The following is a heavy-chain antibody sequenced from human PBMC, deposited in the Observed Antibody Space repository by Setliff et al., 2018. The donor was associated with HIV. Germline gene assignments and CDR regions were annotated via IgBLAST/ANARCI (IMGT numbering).Heavy chain of an antibody. Sequence: SETLSLTCAVSGYSISSGYFWGWIRQPPGKGLEWIGSLYHSGTNFYNPSLESRVTISLDTSTNRFSLKLNSVTAAETAIYYCARQVGSQYSYWAYYFDSWGQGALVTVSS. CDR3: ARQVGSQYSYWAYYFDS. CDR2: LYHSGTN. J-gene: IGHJ4*02. CDR1: GYSISSGYF. D-gene: IGHD5-18*01. V-gene: IGHV4-38-2*01.